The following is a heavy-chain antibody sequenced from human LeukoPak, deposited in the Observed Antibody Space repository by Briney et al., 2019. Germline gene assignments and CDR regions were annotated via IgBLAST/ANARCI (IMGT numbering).Heavy chain of an antibody. Sequence: KTSETLSLTCTVSGGSISRGGYYWRWIRQHPGKGLEWIGYIYYSGSTHYNPSLKSRVTISVDTSKNQFSLKLSSVTAADTAVYYCARDKSLDYWGQGTLVTVSS. CDR3: ARDKSLDY. CDR1: GGSISRGGYY. V-gene: IGHV4-31*03. CDR2: IYYSGST. J-gene: IGHJ4*02.